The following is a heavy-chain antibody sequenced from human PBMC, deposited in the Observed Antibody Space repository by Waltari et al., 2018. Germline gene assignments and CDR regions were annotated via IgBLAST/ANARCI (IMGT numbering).Heavy chain of an antibody. CDR2: IYYSGST. J-gene: IGHJ3*02. D-gene: IGHD5-12*01. CDR3: ARGATSVASYAFDI. Sequence: QVQLQESGPGLVKPSETLSLTCTVSGGSISSYYWSWIRQPPGKGLEWIGYIYYSGSTNYHPSLKSRVTISVDTSKNQFSLKLGSVTAADTAVYYCARGATSVASYAFDIWGQGTMVTVSS. V-gene: IGHV4-59*01. CDR1: GGSISSYY.